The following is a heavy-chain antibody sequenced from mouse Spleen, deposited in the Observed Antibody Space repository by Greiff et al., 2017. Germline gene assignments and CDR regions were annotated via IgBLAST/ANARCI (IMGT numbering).Heavy chain of an antibody. CDR2: IYPGSGST. V-gene: IGHV1-55*01. Sequence: VQLQQPGAELVKPGASVKMSCKASGYTFTSYWITWVKQRPGQGLEWIGDIYPGSGSTNYNEKFKSKATLTVDTSSSTAYMQLSSLTSEDSAVYYCARFTTVVANYAMDYWGQGTSVTVSS. CDR1: GYTFTSYW. J-gene: IGHJ4*01. D-gene: IGHD1-1*01. CDR3: ARFTTVVANYAMDY.